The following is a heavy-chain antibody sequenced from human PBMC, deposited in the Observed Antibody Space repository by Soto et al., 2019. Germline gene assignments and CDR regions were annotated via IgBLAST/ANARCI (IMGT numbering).Heavy chain of an antibody. CDR1: GFTFNYYW. Sequence: EVQLVESGGGLVQPGGSLRLSCVASGFTFNYYWMHWVRQAPGEGLMWVSRLQTDGSHPDYADSVKGRFTISRDNAKNTLYLQMNNLSAEDPAVYDCARGGDPDSWGQGTLVTVSS. D-gene: IGHD2-21*02. J-gene: IGHJ5*01. CDR2: LQTDGSHP. V-gene: IGHV3-74*01. CDR3: ARGGDPDS.